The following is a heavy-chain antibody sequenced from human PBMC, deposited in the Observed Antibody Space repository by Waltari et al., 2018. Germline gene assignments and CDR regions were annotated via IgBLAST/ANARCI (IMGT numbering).Heavy chain of an antibody. CDR1: GYTFTRYA. V-gene: IGHV1-3*01. CDR3: ASPGELLWFGESSYYYYGMDV. D-gene: IGHD3-10*01. Sequence: QVQLVQSGAEVKKPGASVKVSCKASGYTFTRYAMHWVRQAPGQRLEWMGWINAGNGNTKYSQKFQGRVTITRDTSASTAYMELSSLRSEDTAVYYCASPGELLWFGESSYYYYGMDVWGQGTTVTVSS. CDR2: INAGNGNT. J-gene: IGHJ6*02.